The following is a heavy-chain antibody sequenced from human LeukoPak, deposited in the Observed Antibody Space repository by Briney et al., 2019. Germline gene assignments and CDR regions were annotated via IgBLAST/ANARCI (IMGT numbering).Heavy chain of an antibody. CDR2: IYSGGST. CDR1: GFTVSSNY. Sequence: PGGSLRLSFAASGFTVSSNYMSWVRQAPGKGLEWVSVIYSGGSTYYADSVKGRFSISRDNAKNSLFLQMNSLRAEDTALYYCARVVTAWSMDVWGKGTTVTVSS. D-gene: IGHD2-21*02. J-gene: IGHJ6*03. V-gene: IGHV3-53*01. CDR3: ARVVTAWSMDV.